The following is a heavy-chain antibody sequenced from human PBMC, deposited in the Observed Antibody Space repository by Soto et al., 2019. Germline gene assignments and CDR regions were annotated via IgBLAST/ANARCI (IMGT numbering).Heavy chain of an antibody. V-gene: IGHV4-30-2*01. Sequence: SETLSLTCAVSGGSISSGGYSWSWVRQPPGKGLEWIGYIYHSGSTYYNPSLKSRVTISVDRSKNQFSLKLSSVTAADTAVYYCARGAYSEYFQHWGQGTLVTVSS. D-gene: IGHD3-10*01. CDR2: IYHSGST. J-gene: IGHJ1*01. CDR3: ARGAYSEYFQH. CDR1: GGSISSGGYS.